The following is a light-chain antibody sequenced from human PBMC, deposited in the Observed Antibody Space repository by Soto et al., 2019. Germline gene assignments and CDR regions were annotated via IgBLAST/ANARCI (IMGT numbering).Light chain of an antibody. CDR3: QHYSTLPHT. Sequence: ENVLTQSPGTLSLSPGERATLSCRTSQSVTNSFFAWYQQKPGQAPRLLIYGISNRATGIPDRVSGSGSGTDFTLTISRLEPEDFVVYYCQHYSTLPHTFGQGTKLEGK. CDR1: QSVTNSF. J-gene: IGKJ2*01. CDR2: GIS. V-gene: IGKV3-20*01.